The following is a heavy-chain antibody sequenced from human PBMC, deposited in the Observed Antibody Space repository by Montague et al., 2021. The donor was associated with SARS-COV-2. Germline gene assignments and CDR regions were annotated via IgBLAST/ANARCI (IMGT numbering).Heavy chain of an antibody. CDR1: GFTFSTYP. V-gene: IGHV3-30-3*01. CDR2: ILYDGRSK. J-gene: IGHJ4*02. D-gene: IGHD3-10*01. Sequence: SLRLSWAASGFTFSTYPMHWVRQAPGKGLEWVAVILYDGRSKYYADSVKGRFTISRDNPKNTLYLQMNSLRGEDTAIYYCARDYRAVSSHFDYWGQGTLVIVSS. CDR3: ARDYRAVSSHFDY.